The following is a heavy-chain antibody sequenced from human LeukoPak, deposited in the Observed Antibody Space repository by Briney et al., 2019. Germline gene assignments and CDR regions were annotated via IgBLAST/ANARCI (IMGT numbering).Heavy chain of an antibody. CDR3: ARVIDDHSYNSNWFDP. CDR2: INWNGGST. D-gene: IGHD1-1*01. V-gene: IGHV3-20*04. CDR1: GFTFDDYG. J-gene: IGHJ5*02. Sequence: GGSLGLSCAASGFTFDDYGMSWVRQAPGKGLEWVSGINWNGGSTGYADSVKGRFTISRDNAKNSLYLQMNSLRAEDTALYYCARVIDDHSYNSNWFDPWGQGTLVTVSS.